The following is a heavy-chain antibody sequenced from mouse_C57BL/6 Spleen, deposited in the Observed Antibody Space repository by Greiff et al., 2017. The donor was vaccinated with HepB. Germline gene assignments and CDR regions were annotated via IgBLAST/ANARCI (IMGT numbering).Heavy chain of an antibody. Sequence: VQLKESGPELVKPGASVKISCKASGYSFTGYYMNWVKQSPEKSLEWIGEINPSTGGTTYNQKFKAKATLTVDKSSSTAYMQLKSRTSEDSAVYDGARVGGEYYDMDDGGQGTAGTVSS. J-gene: IGHJ4*01. CDR3: ARVGGEYYDMDD. CDR2: INPSTGGT. V-gene: IGHV1-42*01. CDR1: GYSFTGYY.